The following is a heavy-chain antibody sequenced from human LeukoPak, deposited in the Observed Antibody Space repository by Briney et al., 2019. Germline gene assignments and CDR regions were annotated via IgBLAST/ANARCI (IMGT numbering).Heavy chain of an antibody. D-gene: IGHD3-3*01. Sequence: ASVKVSCKASGYTFTSYGICWVRQAPGQGLEWMGWISAYNGNTNYAQKLQGRVTMTTDTSTSTAYMELRSLRSDDTAVYYCARDKNDFWSGYLYYGMDVWGQGTTVTVSS. CDR3: ARDKNDFWSGYLYYGMDV. CDR1: GYTFTSYG. CDR2: ISAYNGNT. V-gene: IGHV1-18*01. J-gene: IGHJ6*02.